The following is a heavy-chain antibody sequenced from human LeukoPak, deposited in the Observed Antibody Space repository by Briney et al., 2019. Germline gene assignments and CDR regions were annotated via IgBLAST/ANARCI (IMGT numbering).Heavy chain of an antibody. CDR3: TGHSGWLFDC. V-gene: IGHV4-39*01. Sequence: SETLSLTCTVSGGSISSSSYYWGWIRQPPGKGLEWIGSIYYSGSTYYNPSLKSRVTISVDTSKNQFSLKLSSVTAADTAVYYCTGHSGWLFDCWGQGTLVTVSS. CDR1: GGSISSSSYY. CDR2: IYYSGST. D-gene: IGHD6-19*01. J-gene: IGHJ4*02.